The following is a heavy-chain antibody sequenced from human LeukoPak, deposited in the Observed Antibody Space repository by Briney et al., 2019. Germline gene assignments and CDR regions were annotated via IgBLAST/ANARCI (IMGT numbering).Heavy chain of an antibody. CDR2: IYYSGST. D-gene: IGHD6-19*01. V-gene: IGHV4-59*01. CDR1: GGSISSYY. J-gene: IGHJ4*02. CDR3: ARVRIAVADYYFDY. Sequence: SETLSLTCTVSGGSISSYYWSWMRQPPREGLEWIGYIYYSGSTNYNPSLKSRVTISVDTSKNQFSLKLSSVTAADTAVYYCARVRIAVADYYFDYWGQGTLVTVSS.